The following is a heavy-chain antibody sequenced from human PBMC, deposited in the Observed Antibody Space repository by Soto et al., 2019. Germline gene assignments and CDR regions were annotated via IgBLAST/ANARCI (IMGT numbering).Heavy chain of an antibody. J-gene: IGHJ6*02. Sequence: GGSLRLSCAASGFTFDDYGMSWVRQAPGKGLEWVSGINWNGGSTGYADSVKGRFTISRDNSKNTLYLQMNSLRAEDTAVYYCAKDFSPTSLPDDFCSGYYHYGMEVWGQGTTVPVSS. CDR2: INWNGGST. CDR1: GFTFDDYG. CDR3: AKDFSPTSLPDDFCSGYYHYGMEV. V-gene: IGHV3-20*04. D-gene: IGHD3-3*01.